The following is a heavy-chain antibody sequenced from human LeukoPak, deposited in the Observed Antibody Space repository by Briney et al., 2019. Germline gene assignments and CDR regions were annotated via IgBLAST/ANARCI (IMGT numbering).Heavy chain of an antibody. CDR1: GYTFIGYY. V-gene: IGHV1-24*01. CDR2: FDPEDGET. D-gene: IGHD3-10*01. Sequence: ASVKVSCKASGYTFIGYYMHWVRQAPGKGLEWMGGFDPEDGETIYAQKFQGRVTMTEDTSTDTAYMELSSLRSEDTAVYYCAVRFNYGSGSYYIPDAFDIWGQGTMVTVSS. CDR3: AVRFNYGSGSYYIPDAFDI. J-gene: IGHJ3*02.